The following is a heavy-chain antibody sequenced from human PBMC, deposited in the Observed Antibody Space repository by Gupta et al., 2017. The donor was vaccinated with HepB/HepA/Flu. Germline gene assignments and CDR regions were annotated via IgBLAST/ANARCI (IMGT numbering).Heavy chain of an antibody. CDR2: IFYSGST. CDR3: ARDLGTVGLGVEFDY. D-gene: IGHD1-26*01. V-gene: IGHV4-59*02. J-gene: IGHJ4*02. Sequence: QVQLQEPGPGLVKPSETLSLTCTVSGVPVRSYYWSWIRQPPGEGLEWIGYIFYSGSTKYNPSLKSRVTISVDTSKNQVSLKMNSVTAADTAVYYCARDLGTVGLGVEFDYWGQGTLVTVSP. CDR1: GVPVRSYY.